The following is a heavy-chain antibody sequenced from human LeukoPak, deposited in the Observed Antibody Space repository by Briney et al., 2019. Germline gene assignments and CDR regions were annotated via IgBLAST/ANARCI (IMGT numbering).Heavy chain of an antibody. Sequence: GGSLRLSCAASEFTFSSYSMNWVRQAPGKGLEWVSYITNSGNSKSYADSVKGRFTISTDSSKNTVYLQMTGLEVEDTAVYYCAGDRWLGAPDYLDSWGQGTLVAVSS. CDR1: EFTFSSYS. CDR3: AGDRWLGAPDYLDS. CDR2: ITNSGNSK. D-gene: IGHD3-16*01. V-gene: IGHV3-48*01. J-gene: IGHJ4*02.